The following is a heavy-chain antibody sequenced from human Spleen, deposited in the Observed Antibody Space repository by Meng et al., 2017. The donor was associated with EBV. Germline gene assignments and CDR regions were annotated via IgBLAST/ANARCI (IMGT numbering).Heavy chain of an antibody. CDR3: ARSIFSNDFFN. Sequence: QVQLVQFGGEGKKPGASVKFSCKASGYMFTDYYMHWVRQAPGQGLAWMGRINPSSGGTDYAQKFQGRVTMTRDTSISTAYMELTSLRSDDTAIYYCARSIFSNDFFNWGQGTLVTVSS. J-gene: IGHJ4*02. V-gene: IGHV1-2*06. D-gene: IGHD2-21*02. CDR1: GYMFTDYY. CDR2: INPSSGGT.